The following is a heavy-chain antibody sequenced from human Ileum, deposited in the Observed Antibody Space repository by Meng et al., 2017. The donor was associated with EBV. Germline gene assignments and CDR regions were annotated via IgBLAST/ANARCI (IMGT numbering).Heavy chain of an antibody. V-gene: IGHV4-61*08. CDR3: ARERGGGDRGIQ. D-gene: IGHD2-21*02. CDR2: MSYTGST. Sequence: QVQRQESGPGLVKPSETLSLTCSVSNGSVSSYGYYWTWIRQPPGKGLEWIGYMSYTGSTNYKSTLKSRVTISVDKSKNQFSLKLSSVTAADTAVYYCARERGGGDRGIQWGQGTLVTVSS. J-gene: IGHJ4*02. CDR1: NGSVSSYGYY.